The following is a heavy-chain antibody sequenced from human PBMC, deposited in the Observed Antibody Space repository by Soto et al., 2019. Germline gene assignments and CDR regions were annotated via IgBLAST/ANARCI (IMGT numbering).Heavy chain of an antibody. J-gene: IGHJ5*02. CDR3: ARKYCSSTSCSSFLEWSNWFDT. CDR2: IYHSGST. D-gene: IGHD2-2*01. Sequence: KTXETLSLTCAVSGGSISSSNWWSWVRQPPVKGLEWIGEIYHSGSTNYNPSLKSRVTISVDKSKNQFSLKLSSVTAADTAVYYCARKYCSSTSCSSFLEWSNWFDTWGQGTLVTVSS. V-gene: IGHV4-4*02. CDR1: GGSISSSNW.